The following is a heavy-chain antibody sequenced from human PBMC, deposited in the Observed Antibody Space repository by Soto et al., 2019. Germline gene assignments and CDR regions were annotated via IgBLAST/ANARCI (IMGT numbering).Heavy chain of an antibody. CDR3: ARAAAGKVAWYFDL. CDR1: GGSISSYY. CDR2: IYYSGST. V-gene: IGHV4-59*01. Sequence: QVQLQESGPGLVKPSETLSLTCTVSGGSISSYYWSWIRQPPGKGLEWIGYIYYSGSTNYHPSLKSRVTISVDTSKIQFSLKLSSVTAADTAVYYCARAAAGKVAWYFDLWGRGTLVTVSS. J-gene: IGHJ2*01. D-gene: IGHD6-13*01.